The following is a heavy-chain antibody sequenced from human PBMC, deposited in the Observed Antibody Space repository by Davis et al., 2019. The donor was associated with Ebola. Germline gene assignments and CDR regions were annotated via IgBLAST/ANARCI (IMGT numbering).Heavy chain of an antibody. J-gene: IGHJ4*02. D-gene: IGHD6-6*01. V-gene: IGHV4-34*01. CDR3: ARVSVLYSSSSPYSFDY. Sequence: PSETLSLTCAVYGGSFSGYYWSWIRQPPGKGLEWIGYISSSGSTYFNPSLKSRLSISLDTSKNQFSLKLSSVTAADTAVYYCARVSVLYSSSSPYSFDYWGQGTLVTVSS. CDR2: ISSSGST. CDR1: GGSFSGYY.